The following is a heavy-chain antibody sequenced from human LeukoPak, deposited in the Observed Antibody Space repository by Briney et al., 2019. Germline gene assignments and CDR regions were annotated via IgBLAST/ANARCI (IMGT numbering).Heavy chain of an antibody. CDR1: GGSVTSGSYY. Sequence: PSETLSLACTVSGGSVTSGSYYWSWIRQPAGKGLKWIERTYTSGSTNYNPSLKSRVTISVDTSKNQFSLKLSSVTAADTAVYYCARNTYYYDSSGYYDNAFDMWGQGTKVTVSS. J-gene: IGHJ3*02. D-gene: IGHD3-22*01. V-gene: IGHV4-61*02. CDR3: ARNTYYYDSSGYYDNAFDM. CDR2: TYTSGST.